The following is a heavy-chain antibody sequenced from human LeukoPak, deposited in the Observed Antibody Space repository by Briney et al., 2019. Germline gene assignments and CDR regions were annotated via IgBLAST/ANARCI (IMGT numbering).Heavy chain of an antibody. CDR3: ARDLPAALY. J-gene: IGHJ4*02. V-gene: IGHV3-21*01. Sequence: KPGGSLRLSCAASGFSFSSYSMSWVRQAPGKGLEWVSFISRSSSDIYYADSVKGRFTISRDNAKNSLYLQMNSLRAEDTAVYYGARDLPAALYWGQGTLVSVSS. CDR2: ISRSSSDI. CDR1: GFSFSSYS. D-gene: IGHD2-2*01.